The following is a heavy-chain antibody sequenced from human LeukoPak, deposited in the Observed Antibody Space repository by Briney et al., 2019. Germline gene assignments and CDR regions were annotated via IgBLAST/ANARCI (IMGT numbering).Heavy chain of an antibody. CDR3: ARLRGYSYGRITGTTGWFDP. Sequence: SETLSLTCAVYGGSFSGYYWSWLRQPPGKGMEWIGEINHSGSTNYNPSLKSRVTISVDTSKNQFSLKLSSVTAADTAVYYCARLRGYSYGRITGTTGWFDPWGQGILVTVSS. CDR2: INHSGST. D-gene: IGHD1-20*01. CDR1: GGSFSGYY. V-gene: IGHV4-34*01. J-gene: IGHJ5*02.